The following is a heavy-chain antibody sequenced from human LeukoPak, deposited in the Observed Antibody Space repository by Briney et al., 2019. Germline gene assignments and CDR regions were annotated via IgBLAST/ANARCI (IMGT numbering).Heavy chain of an antibody. D-gene: IGHD2-8*02. Sequence: GGSLRLSCAASGFTFSSYWMSWVRQAPGKGLEWVANIKQDGSEKYYVDSVKGRFTISRDNAKNSLYLQMNSLRAEDTAVYYCASYPGGARFDPWGQGSLVTVSS. CDR3: ASYPGGARFDP. CDR1: GFTFSSYW. J-gene: IGHJ5*02. CDR2: IKQDGSEK. V-gene: IGHV3-7*05.